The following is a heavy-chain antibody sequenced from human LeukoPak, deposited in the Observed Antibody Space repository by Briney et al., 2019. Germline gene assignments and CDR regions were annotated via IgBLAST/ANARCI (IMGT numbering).Heavy chain of an antibody. CDR3: ARDSTGWQADSFDI. D-gene: IGHD2-8*02. V-gene: IGHV3-7*01. Sequence: PGGSLRLSCAASGFTFSSYWMSWVRQAPGKGLEWVANIKQDGSEKYYVDSVKGRFTISRDNAKNSLYLQMNSLRVEDTAVYFCARDSTGWQADSFDIWGQGTMVTVSS. CDR1: GFTFSSYW. CDR2: IKQDGSEK. J-gene: IGHJ3*02.